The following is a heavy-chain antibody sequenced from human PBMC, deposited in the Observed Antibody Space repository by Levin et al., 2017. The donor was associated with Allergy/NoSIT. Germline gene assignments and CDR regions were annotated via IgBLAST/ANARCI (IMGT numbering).Heavy chain of an antibody. CDR1: GRSITRGGY. J-gene: IGHJ6*02. V-gene: IGHV4-31*03. CDR3: ARDDSGDYGDYGDSYYYGMDV. CDR2: IYDSGNP. D-gene: IGHD4-17*01. Sequence: SETLSLTCTVSGRSITRGGYWNWVRQHPGKGLEWIGYIYDSGNPHYNPSLKSRVTISLDTSKNQFFLRLTSVTAEDTAIYYCARDDSGDYGDYGDSYYYGMDVWGQGTVVTVSS.